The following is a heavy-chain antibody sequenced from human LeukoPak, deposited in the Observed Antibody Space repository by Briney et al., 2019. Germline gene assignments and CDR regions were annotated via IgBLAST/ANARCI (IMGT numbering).Heavy chain of an antibody. V-gene: IGHV3-66*01. J-gene: IGHJ4*02. CDR1: GFTVSSNY. CDR2: ISSGGST. D-gene: IGHD6-19*01. CDR3: ASRGSSGWNQGGLDY. Sequence: GGSLRLSCAASGFTVSSNYMNWVRQAPGKGLEWVSVISSGGSTYYADSVRGRFILSRDSSKTTLYLQMNSLRVEDTAVYYCASRGSSGWNQGGLDYWGQGTLVTVSS.